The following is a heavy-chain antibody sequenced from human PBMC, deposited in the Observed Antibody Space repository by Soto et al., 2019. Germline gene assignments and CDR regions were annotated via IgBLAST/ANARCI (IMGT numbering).Heavy chain of an antibody. D-gene: IGHD4-17*01. V-gene: IGHV1-18*01. J-gene: IGHJ4*02. CDR2: VNSYNGVT. CDR1: GYTFTGYG. Sequence: QVQLVQSGAEVKKPGASVKVSCKASGYTFTGYGITWVRQAPGQGLEWMGWVNSYNGVTNNARRFQGRVTMTTDTSTSTVYMELRSLRSDDTAVYYCARDRQNYGSFDYWGQGTLVTVSS. CDR3: ARDRQNYGSFDY.